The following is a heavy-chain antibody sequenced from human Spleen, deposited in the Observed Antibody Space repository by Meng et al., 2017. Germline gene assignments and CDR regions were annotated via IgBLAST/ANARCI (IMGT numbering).Heavy chain of an antibody. Sequence: QLQLQESGSGLVKPSETLSLTCTVSGGSISSAGFFWSWIRHHPGKGLEWIVSVYYNGNTYSNPALKSRVTSSVDTSKNQFSLRLTSVTAADTAMYYCARDRLRQLDSWGQGTLVTVSS. J-gene: IGHJ4*02. V-gene: IGHV4-31*03. CDR1: GGSISSAGFF. D-gene: IGHD5-12*01. CDR2: VYYNGNT. CDR3: ARDRLRQLDS.